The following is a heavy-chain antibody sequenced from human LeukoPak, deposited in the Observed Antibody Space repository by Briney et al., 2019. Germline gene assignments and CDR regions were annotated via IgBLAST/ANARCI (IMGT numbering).Heavy chain of an antibody. D-gene: IGHD3-10*01. J-gene: IGHJ6*02. V-gene: IGHV5-51*01. Sequence: GESLKISCKGSGYSFTSYWIGWVRQIHGKGLEWMGIMYPGDSDTRYSPSFQGQVTISADKSISTAYLQWSGLKASDTAVYYCARSDQLTWFGDARRPFYYGMDVWGQGTTITVSS. CDR2: MYPGDSDT. CDR1: GYSFTSYW. CDR3: ARSDQLTWFGDARRPFYYGMDV.